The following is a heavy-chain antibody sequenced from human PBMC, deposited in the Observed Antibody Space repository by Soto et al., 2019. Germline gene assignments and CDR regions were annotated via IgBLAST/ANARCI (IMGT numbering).Heavy chain of an antibody. J-gene: IGHJ2*01. D-gene: IGHD3-10*01. CDR2: IYYSGST. CDR3: ARDLPGDGGGYFDL. Sequence: SETMSLTCTVSGGSISSYYWSWIRQPPGKGLEWIGYIYYSGSTNYNPSLKSRVTISVDTSKNQFSLKLSSVTAADTAVYYCARDLPGDGGGYFDLWGRGTLVTVSS. V-gene: IGHV4-59*01. CDR1: GGSISSYY.